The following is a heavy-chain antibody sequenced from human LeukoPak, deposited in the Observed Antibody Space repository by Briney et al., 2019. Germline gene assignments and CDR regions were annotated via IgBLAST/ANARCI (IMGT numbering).Heavy chain of an antibody. J-gene: IGHJ6*03. D-gene: IGHD6-25*01. V-gene: IGHV3-13*01. Sequence: PGGSLRLSCAASGFTFSSYGMHWVRQATGKGLEWVSGIGTAGDIYYSGSVKGRFTISRENAKNSLYLQMKSLRAGDTAVYYCARDRGRYYMDVWGKGTTVTISS. CDR1: GFTFSSYG. CDR2: IGTAGDI. CDR3: ARDRGRYYMDV.